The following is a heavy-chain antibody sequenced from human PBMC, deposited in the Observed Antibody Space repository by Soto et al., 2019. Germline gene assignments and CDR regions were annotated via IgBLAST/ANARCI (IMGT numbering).Heavy chain of an antibody. CDR2: INPSGGST. V-gene: IGHV1-46*01. D-gene: IGHD6-13*01. CDR3: ARRAGDSYYYALDV. Sequence: ASVKFSCKASGGTFTSHYMHWVRQAPGQGLEWLGIINPSGGSTTYAQKFQGRVAMTRDTSTGTVYMYLSGLRSEDTAVYYCARRAGDSYYYALDVWGQGTTVTVSS. CDR1: GGTFTSHY. J-gene: IGHJ6*02.